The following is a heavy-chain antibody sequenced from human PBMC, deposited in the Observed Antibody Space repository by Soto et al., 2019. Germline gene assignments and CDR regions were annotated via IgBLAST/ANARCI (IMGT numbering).Heavy chain of an antibody. V-gene: IGHV1-69*13. CDR1: GGTFSSYP. CDR3: ARVGYVTNCGMAV. Sequence: GASVKVSCKASGGTFSSYPLNWVRQVPGQGLEWMGGIIPFFGTSNYGQKFQGRVTITADESTSTAYMELRSLRSEDMAVYYCARVGYVTNCGMAVWGQGTTVTVSS. D-gene: IGHD2-8*02. CDR2: IIPFFGTS. J-gene: IGHJ6*02.